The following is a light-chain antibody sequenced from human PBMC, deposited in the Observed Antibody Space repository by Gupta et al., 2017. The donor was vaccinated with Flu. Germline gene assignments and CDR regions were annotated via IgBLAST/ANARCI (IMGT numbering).Light chain of an antibody. J-gene: IGKJ1*01. V-gene: IGKV1-39*01. CDR1: QSISSF. CDR3: QQTYSTPWT. Sequence: DIQMTQSPSSLSASVGDRVTITCRASQSISSFLNWYQQKPGKAPMLLISATSSLQSGVPSGFSGSGSGTDFTLTISSLQPEDFATYYCQQTYSTPWTFGQGTKVEIK. CDR2: ATS.